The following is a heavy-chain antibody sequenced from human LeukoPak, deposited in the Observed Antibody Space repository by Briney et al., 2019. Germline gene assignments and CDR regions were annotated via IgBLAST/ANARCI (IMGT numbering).Heavy chain of an antibody. CDR1: GGSISSYY. V-gene: IGHV4-59*08. CDR3: ARHNYDYVWGSYRYNYFDY. CDR2: IYYSGST. Sequence: SETLSLTCTVSGGSISSYYWSWIRQPPGKGLEWIGYIYYSGSTNYNPSLKSRVTISVDTSKNQFSLKLSSVTAADTAVYYCARHNYDYVWGSYRYNYFDYWGQGTLGTVSS. D-gene: IGHD3-16*02. J-gene: IGHJ4*02.